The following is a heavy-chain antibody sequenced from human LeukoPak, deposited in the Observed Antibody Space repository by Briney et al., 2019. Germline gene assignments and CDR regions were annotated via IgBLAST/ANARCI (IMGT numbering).Heavy chain of an antibody. V-gene: IGHV3-48*03. CDR2: ISSSGSTI. CDR3: ARDSGYYYDSSGPFDY. J-gene: IGHJ4*02. CDR1: GFTFSSHA. D-gene: IGHD3-22*01. Sequence: GGSLRLSCAASGFTFSSHAMNWVRQAPGKGLEWVSYISSSGSTIYYADSVKGRFTISRDNAKNSLYLQMNSLRAEDTAVYFCARDSGYYYDSSGPFDYWGQGTLVTVSS.